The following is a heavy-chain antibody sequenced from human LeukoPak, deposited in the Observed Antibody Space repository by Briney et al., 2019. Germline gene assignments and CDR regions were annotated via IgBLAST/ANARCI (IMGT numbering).Heavy chain of an antibody. CDR1: GGSIISGDFY. CDR2: IYYSGST. CDR3: ARLSGGGNYLDY. J-gene: IGHJ4*02. D-gene: IGHD2-15*01. Sequence: PSETLSLTCTVSGGSIISGDFYWIWIRQPPGKGLEWIGYIYYSGSTYYNPSLKSLITISVDTSKNQFSLKLSSVTAADTAVYYCARLSGGGNYLDYWGQGTLVTVSS. V-gene: IGHV4-30-4*01.